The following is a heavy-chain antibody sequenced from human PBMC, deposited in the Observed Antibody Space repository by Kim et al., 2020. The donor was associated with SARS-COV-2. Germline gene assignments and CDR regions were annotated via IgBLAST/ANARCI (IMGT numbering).Heavy chain of an antibody. V-gene: IGHV2-5*02. CDR3: AHTRCGGDCQSSYGYFVPEV. J-gene: IGHJ6*02. CDR1: GFSLRTTGVG. CDR2: VYWDDDK. D-gene: IGHD2-21*02. Sequence: SGPTLVNPTQPLTLTCSFSGFSLRTTGVGVGWIRQPPGKALEWLAIVYWDDDKRYSPTLRNRITITKDTSNNQVVLTLINMDPVDTGTYFCAHTRCGGDCQSSYGYFVPEVWGQGTTVTVSS.